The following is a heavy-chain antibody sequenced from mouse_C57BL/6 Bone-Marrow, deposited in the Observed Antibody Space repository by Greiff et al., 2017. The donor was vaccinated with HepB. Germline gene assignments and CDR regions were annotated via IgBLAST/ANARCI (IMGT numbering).Heavy chain of an antibody. V-gene: IGHV1-47*01. CDR1: GYTFTTYP. CDR2: FHPYNDDT. J-gene: IGHJ2*01. Sequence: QVQLQQSGAELVKPGASVKMSCKASGYTFTTYPIEWMKQTHGKSLEWIGNFHPYNDDTKYNEKFKGKATLTVEKSSSTVYLELSRLTSADSAVYYCARGYYGSSSLYFDYWGQGTTLTVSS. D-gene: IGHD1-1*01. CDR3: ARGYYGSSSLYFDY.